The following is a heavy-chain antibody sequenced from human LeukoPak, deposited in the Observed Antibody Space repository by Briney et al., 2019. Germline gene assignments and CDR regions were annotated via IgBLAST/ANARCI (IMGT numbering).Heavy chain of an antibody. CDR1: GFFFNNYE. CDR3: SRLYYGDP. Sequence: PGGSLRLSCAASGFFFNNYEMNWVRQTPGKGLEWVSYISGSAGTIHYADSVKGRFTISRDNAKNSLYLQMNSLRVEDTAVYYCSRLYYGDPWGQGTLVTVSS. V-gene: IGHV3-48*03. CDR2: ISGSAGTI. J-gene: IGHJ5*02. D-gene: IGHD3-10*01.